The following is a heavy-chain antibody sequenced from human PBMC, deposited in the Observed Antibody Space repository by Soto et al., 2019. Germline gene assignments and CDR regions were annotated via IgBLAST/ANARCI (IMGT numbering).Heavy chain of an antibody. CDR1: GFSVTYTY. CDR3: ARHSGYDDVIDY. D-gene: IGHD5-12*01. Sequence: PGGSLRLSCAASGFSVTYTYMSWIRQAPGKGLEWVSVIYSGGRTFYADSVKGRFTISRDNTKNSLYLQMNSLRAEDTAGYYCARHSGYDDVIDYWGQGTLVTVSS. J-gene: IGHJ4*02. V-gene: IGHV3-66*04. CDR2: IYSGGRT.